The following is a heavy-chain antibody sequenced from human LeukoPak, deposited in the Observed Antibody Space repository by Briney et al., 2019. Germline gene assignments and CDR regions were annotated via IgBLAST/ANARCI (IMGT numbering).Heavy chain of an antibody. CDR1: AGSISTYY. CDR3: ARRGRGWYGEAFDI. Sequence: SETLSLTCTVSAGSISTYYWTWIRQPPGKGLEWIGYIYYTGSTNYNPSLKSRVTISVDTSKNQFSLRLSSVTAADTAVYYCARRGRGWYGEAFDIWGRGTMVTVSS. CDR2: IYYTGST. D-gene: IGHD6-19*01. V-gene: IGHV4-59*01. J-gene: IGHJ3*02.